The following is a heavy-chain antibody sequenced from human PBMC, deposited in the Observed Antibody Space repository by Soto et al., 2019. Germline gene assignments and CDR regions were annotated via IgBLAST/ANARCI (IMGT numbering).Heavy chain of an antibody. CDR3: ARQRTTVVTQAYFDH. D-gene: IGHD4-17*01. CDR2: IYYSGRS. Sequence: SETLSLTCTVSGGSITSSSYYWGWIRQPPGKGLEWIGGIYYSGRSYYNPSLKSRVTMSVDTSKSQFSLTLNSVTAADAAVYYCARQRTTVVTQAYFDHWGQGTLVTVSS. V-gene: IGHV4-39*01. CDR1: GGSITSSSYY. J-gene: IGHJ4*02.